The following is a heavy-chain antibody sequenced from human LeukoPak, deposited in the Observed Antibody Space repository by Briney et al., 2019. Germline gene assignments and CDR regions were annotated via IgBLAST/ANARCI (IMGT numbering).Heavy chain of an antibody. V-gene: IGHV3-30*14. Sequence: GGSLRLSCAASGFTFSTYAMHWVRQAPGKGLEWVAVMSYDGSIKYYADSVKGRFTISRDESKNTLYLQMSSLRADDTAVYYCARNFLFGGRVTIIRGVPAPFDYWGQGALVAVSS. CDR1: GFTFSTYA. CDR2: MSYDGSIK. CDR3: ARNFLFGGRVTIIRGVPAPFDY. J-gene: IGHJ4*02. D-gene: IGHD3-10*01.